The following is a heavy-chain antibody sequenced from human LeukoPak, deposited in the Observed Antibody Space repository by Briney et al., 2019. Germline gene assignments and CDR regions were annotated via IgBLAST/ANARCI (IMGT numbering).Heavy chain of an antibody. CDR3: ARVASICSGGSCYSDPYYYYYMDV. V-gene: IGHV3-11*01. CDR2: ISSSGSTI. Sequence: PGGSLRLSCAASGFTFSDYYMSWIRQAPGKGLEWVSYISSSGSTIYYADSVKGRFTISRDNAKNSLYLQMNSLRAEDTAVYYCARVASICSGGSCYSDPYYYYYMDVWGKGTTVTVSS. D-gene: IGHD2-15*01. J-gene: IGHJ6*03. CDR1: GFTFSDYY.